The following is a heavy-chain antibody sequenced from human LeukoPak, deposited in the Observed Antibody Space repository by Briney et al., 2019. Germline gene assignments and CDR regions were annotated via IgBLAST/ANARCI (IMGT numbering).Heavy chain of an antibody. D-gene: IGHD1-20*01. CDR2: MSGSGTI. V-gene: IGHV3-48*01. Sequence: GGSLRLSCAASEFTFSRHSMNWVRQAPGKGLEWISYMSGSGTIQYADFVKGRFTISRDTSKNTLYLQMNSLRGEDTAMYYCAPDPNNWLRHYWGQGTLVTVSS. J-gene: IGHJ4*02. CDR3: APDPNNWLRHY. CDR1: EFTFSRHS.